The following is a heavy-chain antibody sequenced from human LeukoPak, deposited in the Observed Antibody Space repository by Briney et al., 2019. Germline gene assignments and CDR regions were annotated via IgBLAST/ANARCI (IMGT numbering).Heavy chain of an antibody. CDR2: VNHSGNT. Sequence: PSETLSLTCAVYGGSFSGYYWSWIRQPPGKGLEWIGEVNHSGNTNYNPSLKSRVTISVDTSKNQFSLKLSSVTAADTAAYYCAREGTVSFFDYWGRGTLVTVSS. CDR3: AREGTVSFFDY. D-gene: IGHD1-7*01. J-gene: IGHJ4*02. CDR1: GGSFSGYY. V-gene: IGHV4-34*01.